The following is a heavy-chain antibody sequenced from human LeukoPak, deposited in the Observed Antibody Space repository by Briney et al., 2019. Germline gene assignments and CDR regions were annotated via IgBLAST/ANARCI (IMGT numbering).Heavy chain of an antibody. CDR2: MNPNSGNT. Sequence: ASVKVSCKASGYTFTSYDIYWVRQATGQGLEWMGCMNPNSGNTGYAQKFQGRVTMTRNTSISTAYMELSSLRSEDTAVYYCARGGYCSGGSCYSGFHYWGQGTLVTVSS. J-gene: IGHJ4*02. D-gene: IGHD2-15*01. CDR1: GYTFTSYD. CDR3: ARGGYCSGGSCYSGFHY. V-gene: IGHV1-8*01.